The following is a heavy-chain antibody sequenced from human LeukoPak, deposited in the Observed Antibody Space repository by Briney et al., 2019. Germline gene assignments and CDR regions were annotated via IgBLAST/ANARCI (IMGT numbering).Heavy chain of an antibody. Sequence: PSETLSLTCAVYGGSFSGYYWSWIRQPPGKGLEWIGEINHSGSTNYNPSLKSRVTTSVDTSKNQFSLKLSSVTAADTAVYYCARGGYRPDIVVVVAATYFDYWGQGTLVTVSS. J-gene: IGHJ4*02. CDR1: GGSFSGYY. CDR2: INHSGST. V-gene: IGHV4-34*01. D-gene: IGHD2-15*01. CDR3: ARGGYRPDIVVVVAATYFDY.